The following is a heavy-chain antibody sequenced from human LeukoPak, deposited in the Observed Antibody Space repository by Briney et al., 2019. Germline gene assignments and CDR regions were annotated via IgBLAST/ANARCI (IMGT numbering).Heavy chain of an antibody. CDR3: ARAVLPTYYYDSSGEGYAFDI. CDR1: GGSISSYY. CDR2: IYYSEST. Sequence: PSETLSLTCTVSGGSISSYYWSWIRQPPGKGLEWIGYIYYSESTNYNPSLKSRVTISVDTSKNQFSLKLSSVTAADTAVYYCARAVLPTYYYDSSGEGYAFDIWGQGTMATVSS. D-gene: IGHD3-22*01. J-gene: IGHJ3*02. V-gene: IGHV4-59*01.